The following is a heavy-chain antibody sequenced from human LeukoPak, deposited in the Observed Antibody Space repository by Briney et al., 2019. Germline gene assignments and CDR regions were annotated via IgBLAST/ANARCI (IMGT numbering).Heavy chain of an antibody. J-gene: IGHJ4*02. CDR2: ISWNSGSE. V-gene: IGHV3-9*01. CDR1: GFSFDDYA. CDR3: AKDMSGSSWYYFDT. D-gene: IGHD6-13*01. Sequence: GGSLRLSCAASGFSFDDYAMHWLRQAPGKGLQWVSGISWNSGSEGYADSVKGRFTIFRDNAKTSVYLQMSSLTAEDTALYYCAKDMSGSSWYYFDTWGQGTLVTVSS.